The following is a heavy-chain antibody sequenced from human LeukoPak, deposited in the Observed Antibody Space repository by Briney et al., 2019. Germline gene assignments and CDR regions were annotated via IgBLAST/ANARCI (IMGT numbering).Heavy chain of an antibody. D-gene: IGHD3-16*01. CDR1: GFTFNNYA. V-gene: IGHV3-30*18. CDR3: AKVEGGGMLRYFNY. Sequence: GGSLRLSWEASGFTFNNYAMHWLRQAPGKGLEWVAVISYDSTTTHYVDSVKGRFTISRDNSNNTLYLQMNSLRAEDTAVYYCAKVEGGGMLRYFNYWGQGPLVAVSS. CDR2: ISYDSTTT. J-gene: IGHJ4*02.